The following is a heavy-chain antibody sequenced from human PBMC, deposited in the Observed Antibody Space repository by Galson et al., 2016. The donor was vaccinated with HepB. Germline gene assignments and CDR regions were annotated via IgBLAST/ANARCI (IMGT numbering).Heavy chain of an antibody. D-gene: IGHD2-15*01. J-gene: IGHJ5*02. CDR1: GGSISSGGYY. CDR2: IYYSGST. V-gene: IGHV4-31*03. CDR3: ARRRVVFALGGFDP. Sequence: TLSLTCTVSGGSISSGGYYWSWNRQHPGKGLEWIGYIYYSGSTYCNPSLKSRVTISVDTPKNQFSLKLTSVTAADTAVYFCARRRVVFALGGFDPWGQGTLVTVSS.